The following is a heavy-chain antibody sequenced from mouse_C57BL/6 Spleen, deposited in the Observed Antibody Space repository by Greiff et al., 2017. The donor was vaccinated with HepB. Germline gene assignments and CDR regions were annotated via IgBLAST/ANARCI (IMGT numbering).Heavy chain of an antibody. CDR1: GYSITSGYY. V-gene: IGHV3-6*01. J-gene: IGHJ2*01. Sequence: DVQLVESGPGLVKPSQSLSLTCSVTGYSITSGYYWNWIRQFPGNKLEWMGYISYDGSNNYNPSLKNRISITRDTSKNQFFLKLNSVTTEDTATYYCARERYSWGQGTTLTVSS. CDR3: ARERYS. D-gene: IGHD1-3*01. CDR2: ISYDGSN.